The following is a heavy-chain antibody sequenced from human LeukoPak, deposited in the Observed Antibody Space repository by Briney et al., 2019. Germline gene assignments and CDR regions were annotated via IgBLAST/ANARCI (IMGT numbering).Heavy chain of an antibody. CDR2: ISAYNGNT. Sequence: GASVKVSCKASGYTFTSYGISWVRQAPGQGLEWMGWISAYNGNTNYAQKLQGRVTMTRDTSISTAYMELSRLRSDDTAVYYCARLYSSSWYPGFDPWGQGTLVTVSS. CDR3: ARLYSSSWYPGFDP. V-gene: IGHV1-18*01. D-gene: IGHD6-13*01. J-gene: IGHJ5*02. CDR1: GYTFTSYG.